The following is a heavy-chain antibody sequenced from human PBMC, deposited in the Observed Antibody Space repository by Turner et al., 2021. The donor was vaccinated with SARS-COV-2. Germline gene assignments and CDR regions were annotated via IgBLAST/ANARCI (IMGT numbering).Heavy chain of an antibody. CDR2: IFHGGSA. J-gene: IGHJ4*02. Sequence: QVQLQESGPGLVKPSETLSLTCTVSGGYIGSFYWSWIRQPAGQGLEWIGRIFHGGSANYKPSLTSRVTMSTDMSKNQISLKLSSVTAADTAVYYCTRGNVVTGIDYWGQGLLVTVSS. CDR3: TRGNVVTGIDY. D-gene: IGHD2-21*02. CDR1: GGYIGSFY. V-gene: IGHV4-4*07.